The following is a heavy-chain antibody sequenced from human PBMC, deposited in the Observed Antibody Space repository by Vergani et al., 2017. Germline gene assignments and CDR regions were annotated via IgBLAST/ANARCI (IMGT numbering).Heavy chain of an antibody. D-gene: IGHD6-6*01. J-gene: IGHJ4*02. V-gene: IGHV5-51*01. Sequence: EVQLVQSGAEVKKPGESLKISCKGSGYSFTSYWIGWVRQMPGKGLEWMGIIYPGDSDTRYSPSFQGQVTISADKSISTAYLQWSSLKASDTAMYYCARQFSEYREDAYFDYWGQGTLVTVSS. CDR1: GYSFTSYW. CDR3: ARQFSEYREDAYFDY. CDR2: IYPGDSDT.